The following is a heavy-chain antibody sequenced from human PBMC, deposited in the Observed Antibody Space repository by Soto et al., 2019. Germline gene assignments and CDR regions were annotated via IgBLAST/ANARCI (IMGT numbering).Heavy chain of an antibody. Sequence: SETLSLTCAVSGGSISSSNWWSWVRQPPGKGLEWIGEIYHSGSTNYNPSLKSRVTISVDNAKNSLYLQMNSLRPEDTAVYYCVRDRYSSSGLDYWGQGTLVTVSS. CDR3: VRDRYSSSGLDY. CDR2: IYHSGST. J-gene: IGHJ4*02. CDR1: GGSISSSNW. V-gene: IGHV4-4*02. D-gene: IGHD6-6*01.